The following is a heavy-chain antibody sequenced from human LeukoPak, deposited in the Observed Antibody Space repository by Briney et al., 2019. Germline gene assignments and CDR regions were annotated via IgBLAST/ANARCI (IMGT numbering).Heavy chain of an antibody. Sequence: GGSLRLSCVASGFTFNNYWIHWVRQVPGKGLVWVSRINNDGSSASYVDSVKGRFTISRDNAKNTLFLQMNSLRAEDTAVYYCARETDLRYFDYWGQGTLVTVSS. V-gene: IGHV3-74*01. CDR1: GFTFNNYW. CDR2: INNDGSSA. J-gene: IGHJ4*02. CDR3: ARETDLRYFDY.